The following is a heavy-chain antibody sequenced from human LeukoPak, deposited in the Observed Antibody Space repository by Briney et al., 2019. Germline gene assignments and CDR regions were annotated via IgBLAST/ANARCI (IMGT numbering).Heavy chain of an antibody. V-gene: IGHV4-34*01. CDR2: IDNRGST. D-gene: IGHD3-10*01. Sequence: SETLSLTCTVSDGSFDFYFWHWIRQPPGKGLDWIGEIDNRGSTQYNPSLRSRVTISVDTSRNQFSLELTSVTAADTAVYFCARDSHSGFQWGQGTLVTVSS. CDR1: DGSFDFYF. CDR3: ARDSHSGFQ. J-gene: IGHJ4*02.